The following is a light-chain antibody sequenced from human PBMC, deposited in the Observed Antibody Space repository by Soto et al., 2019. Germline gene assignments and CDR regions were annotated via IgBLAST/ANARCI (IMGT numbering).Light chain of an antibody. Sequence: QSALPQPPSASGSPGQSVTISCTGTSSDVGGYNYVSWYQQHPRKAPKLMIYEVSKRPSGVPDRFSGSKSGNTAALTVSGLQAEDEADYYCSSYAGSSNFVVFGGGTEVTVL. CDR1: SSDVGGYNY. CDR2: EVS. J-gene: IGLJ2*01. V-gene: IGLV2-8*01. CDR3: SSYAGSSNFVV.